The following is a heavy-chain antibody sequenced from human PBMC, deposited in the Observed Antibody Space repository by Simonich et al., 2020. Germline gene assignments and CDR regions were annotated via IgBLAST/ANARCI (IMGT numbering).Heavy chain of an antibody. J-gene: IGHJ3*02. Sequence: EVQLVESGGGLVKPGGSLRLSCAASGFTFSSYSMTWVRQAPGKGLEWVSSISSSSSYIYYADSVKGRFTISRDNAKNSLYLQMNSLRAEDTAVYYCAREIEAGNAFDIWGQGTMVTVSS. V-gene: IGHV3-21*01. CDR2: ISSSSSYI. CDR1: GFTFSSYS. CDR3: AREIEAGNAFDI.